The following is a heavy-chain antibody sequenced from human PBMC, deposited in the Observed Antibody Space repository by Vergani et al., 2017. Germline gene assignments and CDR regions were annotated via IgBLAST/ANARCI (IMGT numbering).Heavy chain of an antibody. Sequence: QVQLQESGPGLVKPSETLSLTCTVSFDSVFSTDYHCVCLRQPPGKGLEWIGSMDYSGSPSYNPSLESRISISFETPKKQCSLRLTSVTAADTAVYYCASKRGACRAAYCHSYDFWGPGTLVGVSS. D-gene: IGHD2-15*01. V-gene: IGHV4-39*01. CDR3: ASKRGACRAAYCHSYDF. J-gene: IGHJ4*02. CDR2: MDYSGSP. CDR1: FDSVFSTDYH.